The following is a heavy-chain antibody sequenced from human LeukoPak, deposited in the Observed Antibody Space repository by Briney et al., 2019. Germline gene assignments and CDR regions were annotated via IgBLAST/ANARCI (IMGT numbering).Heavy chain of an antibody. D-gene: IGHD3-10*01. J-gene: IGHJ4*02. Sequence: GEPWNISCQAFGYRFAGNWSAWSGQLPGKGLEWMGIFFLVDSDTRYSPSFQGQLTISADKSISTPYLQWSSLKASDTAMYYCARHGEGRPVRGVTRHWGHNDYWGQGTLVTVPS. V-gene: IGHV5-51*01. CDR3: ARHGEGRPVRGVTRHWGHNDY. CDR2: FFLVDSDT. CDR1: GYRFAGNW.